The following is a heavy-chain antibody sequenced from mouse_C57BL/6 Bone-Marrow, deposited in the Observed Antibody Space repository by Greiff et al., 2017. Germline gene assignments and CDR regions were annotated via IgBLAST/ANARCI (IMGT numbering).Heavy chain of an antibody. CDR2: IYPGSGST. CDR1: GYTFTSYW. Sequence: VQLQQSGAELVKPGASVKMSCKASGYTFTSYWITWVKQRPGQGLEWIGDIYPGSGSTNYNEKFKSKATLTVATSSSTAYMQLSSLTSEDSAVYYCARYSGTGFAYWGQGTLVTVSA. CDR3: ARYSGTGFAY. V-gene: IGHV1-55*01. D-gene: IGHD4-1*01. J-gene: IGHJ3*01.